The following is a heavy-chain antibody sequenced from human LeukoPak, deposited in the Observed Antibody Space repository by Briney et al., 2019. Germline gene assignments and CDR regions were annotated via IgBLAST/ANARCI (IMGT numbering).Heavy chain of an antibody. V-gene: IGHV4-59*08. Sequence: SETLSLTCTVFGGSISSYYWSWIRQPPGKGLEWIGYIYYSGSTNYNPSLKSRVTISVDTSKNQFSLKLSSVTAADTAVYYCARHHRYYDSSGYYDFGVSDYWGQGTLVTVSS. CDR3: ARHHRYYDSSGYYDFGVSDY. D-gene: IGHD3-22*01. CDR2: IYYSGST. CDR1: GGSISSYY. J-gene: IGHJ4*02.